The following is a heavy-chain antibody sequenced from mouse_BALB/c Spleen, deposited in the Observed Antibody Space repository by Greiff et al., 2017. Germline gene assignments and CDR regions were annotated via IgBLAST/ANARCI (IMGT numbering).Heavy chain of an antibody. D-gene: IGHD2-14*01. CDR3: ARDGYRYDCDY. J-gene: IGHJ2*01. CDR1: GYTFTDYD. V-gene: IGHV1S137*01. Sequence: QVQLQQSGAELVRPGVSVKLSCKGSGYTFTDYDMNWVKQSHAKSLEWIGVISTYYGDASYNQKFKGKATMTVDKSSSTAYMELARLTSEDSAIYYCARDGYRYDCDYWGQGTTLTVSA. CDR2: ISTYYGDA.